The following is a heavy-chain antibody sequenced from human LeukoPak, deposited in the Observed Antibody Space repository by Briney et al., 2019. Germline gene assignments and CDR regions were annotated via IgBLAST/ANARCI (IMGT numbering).Heavy chain of an antibody. V-gene: IGHV4-59*01. Sequence: SETLSLTCTVSGGSIWSYYWSWLRQPPEKGLVWIGNIVYTGRTNYNPPLKSRVTISIDTSKNQFSLRLNSVTAADTAVYYCARDSWWDGSKTFSDWFGPWGQGTLVTVSS. J-gene: IGHJ5*02. D-gene: IGHD3-10*01. CDR3: ARDSWWDGSKTFSDWFGP. CDR2: IVYTGRT. CDR1: GGSIWSYY.